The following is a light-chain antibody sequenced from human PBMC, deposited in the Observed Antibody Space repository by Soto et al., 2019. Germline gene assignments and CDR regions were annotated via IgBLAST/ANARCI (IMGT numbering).Light chain of an antibody. V-gene: IGKV1-5*03. J-gene: IGKJ4*01. CDR2: KAS. Sequence: DIQMTQSPSTLSTSVGDRITITCRASQSISTWLAWYQQKPGKAPKLLIYKASSLGNGVPSRFGGTGSGTEFTLTISSLHPDDFATYYCQHRLSFGGGTKLEI. CDR1: QSISTW. CDR3: QHRLS.